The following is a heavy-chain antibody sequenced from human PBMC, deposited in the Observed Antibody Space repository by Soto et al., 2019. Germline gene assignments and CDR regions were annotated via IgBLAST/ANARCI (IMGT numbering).Heavy chain of an antibody. D-gene: IGHD3-10*01. CDR2: IYSSGST. Sequence: PSETLSLTCTVSGGSISSYYWSWIRQPAGKGLEWIGRIYSSGSTNYNPSLKSRVTMSVDTSKNQFSLKLSSVTAADTAVYYCARDAYGSGSYGAYYYYGMDVWGQGTTVTVSS. CDR1: GGSISSYY. J-gene: IGHJ6*02. CDR3: ARDAYGSGSYGAYYYYGMDV. V-gene: IGHV4-4*07.